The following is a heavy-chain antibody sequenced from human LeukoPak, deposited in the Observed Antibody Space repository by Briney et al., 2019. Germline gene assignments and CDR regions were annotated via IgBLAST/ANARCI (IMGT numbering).Heavy chain of an antibody. CDR1: GYTFTSYY. D-gene: IGHD1-1*01. V-gene: IGHV1-46*01. CDR3: ARDRNCNQGWFDP. CDR2: INPSGGST. J-gene: IGHJ5*02. Sequence: GASVKVSCKASGYTFTSYYMHWVRQAPGQGLEWMGIINPSGGSTSYAQKFQGRVTMTRDMSTSTVHMELSSLRSEDTDVYYCARDRNCNQGWFDPWGQGTLVTVSS.